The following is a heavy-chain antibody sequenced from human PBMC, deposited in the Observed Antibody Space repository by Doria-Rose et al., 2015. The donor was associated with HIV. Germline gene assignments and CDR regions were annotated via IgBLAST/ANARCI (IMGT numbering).Heavy chain of an antibody. Sequence: QVILKESGPVLVKPTETLTLTCTVSGVSLSSPGMGVSWIRQPPGKALEWLANNFSDDERSYKTSLKSRLTISRGTSKSQVVLTMTDMDPVDTATYYCARIKSSRWYHKYYFDFWGQGTLVIVSA. V-gene: IGHV2-26*01. CDR3: ARIKSSRWYHKYYFDF. J-gene: IGHJ4*02. CDR2: NFSDDER. CDR1: GVSLSSPGMG. D-gene: IGHD6-13*01.